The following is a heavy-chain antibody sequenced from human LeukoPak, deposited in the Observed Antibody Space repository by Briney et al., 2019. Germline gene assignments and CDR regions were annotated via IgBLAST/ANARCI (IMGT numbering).Heavy chain of an antibody. J-gene: IGHJ4*02. CDR3: ARVGNYYYDSSGYYGPFDY. CDR1: GFTFSSYW. D-gene: IGHD3-22*01. V-gene: IGHV3-7*01. Sequence: GGSLRLSCAASGFTFSSYWMHWVRQAPGKGLEWVANIKQDGSEKYYVDSVKGRFTISRDNAKNSLYLQMNSLRAEDTAVYYCARVGNYYYDSSGYYGPFDYWGQGTLVTVSS. CDR2: IKQDGSEK.